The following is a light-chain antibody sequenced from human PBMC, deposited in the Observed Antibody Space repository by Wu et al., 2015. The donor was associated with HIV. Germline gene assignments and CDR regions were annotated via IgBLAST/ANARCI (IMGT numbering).Light chain of an antibody. CDR1: QDIRNS. J-gene: IGKJ1*01. CDR2: DAS. CDR3: QKYNTAPWT. V-gene: IGKV1-13*02. Sequence: AIQLTQSPSSLSASVGDRVTITCRASQDIRNSLAWYQQKPGKPPQLLISDASSLESGVPSRFSGSGSGTDFTLTISSLQPEDVATYYCQKYNTAPWTFGQGTKVEMK.